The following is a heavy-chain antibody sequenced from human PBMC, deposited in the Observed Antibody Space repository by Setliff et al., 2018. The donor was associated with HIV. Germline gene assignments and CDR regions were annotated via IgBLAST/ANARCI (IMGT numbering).Heavy chain of an antibody. CDR3: ARLPQDVRSSIDF. D-gene: IGHD6-6*01. CDR1: GGSLNTGTYY. J-gene: IGHJ4*02. V-gene: IGHV4-61*09. CDR2: IYITEDT. Sequence: SETLSLTCTVSGGSLNTGTYYWSWIRQPAGKGLEWIGHIYITEDTDYNPSVKGRFTISRDNAKNTLFLQMNSLRAEDTAVYYCARLPQDVRSSIDFWGQGTLVTVSS.